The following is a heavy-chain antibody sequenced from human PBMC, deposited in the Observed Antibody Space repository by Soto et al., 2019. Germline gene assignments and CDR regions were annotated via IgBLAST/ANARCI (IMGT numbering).Heavy chain of an antibody. CDR1: GGSISNYY. CDR3: ARDHPASSWFDY. Sequence: SETLSLTCTFSGGSISNYYWTWIRQPPGKGLEWIGYIYYSGNTNYNPSLKSRVTISVDTSKNQFSLNLNSVTAADTAVYYCARDHPASSWFDYWGPVSLVTVS. CDR2: IYYSGNT. V-gene: IGHV4-59*01. J-gene: IGHJ4*02. D-gene: IGHD6-13*01.